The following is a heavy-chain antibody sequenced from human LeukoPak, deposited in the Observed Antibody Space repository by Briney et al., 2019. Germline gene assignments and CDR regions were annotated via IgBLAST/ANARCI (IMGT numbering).Heavy chain of an antibody. CDR3: AKERNSSSWYEVLDY. Sequence: GGSLRLSCAASGFTFSSYGMHWVRQAPGKGLEWVAFIRYDGSNKYYADSAKGRFTISRDNSKNTLYLQMNSLTAEDTAVYYCAKERNSSSWYEVLDYWGQGTLVTVSS. CDR2: IRYDGSNK. CDR1: GFTFSSYG. V-gene: IGHV3-30*02. D-gene: IGHD6-13*01. J-gene: IGHJ4*02.